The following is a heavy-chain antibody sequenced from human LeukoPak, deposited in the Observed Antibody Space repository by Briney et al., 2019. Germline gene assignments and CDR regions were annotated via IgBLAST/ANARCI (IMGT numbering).Heavy chain of an antibody. CDR3: ARDKRDYYGSGTFDY. V-gene: IGHV3-23*01. CDR1: GFTFSSYA. J-gene: IGHJ4*02. CDR2: ISGSGGST. D-gene: IGHD3-10*01. Sequence: GGSLRLSCAASGFTFSSYAMSWVRQAPGKGLEWVSAISGSGGSTYYADPVKGRFTISRDNFKNTLYLQMNSLRAEDTAVYYCARDKRDYYGSGTFDYWGQGTLVTVSS.